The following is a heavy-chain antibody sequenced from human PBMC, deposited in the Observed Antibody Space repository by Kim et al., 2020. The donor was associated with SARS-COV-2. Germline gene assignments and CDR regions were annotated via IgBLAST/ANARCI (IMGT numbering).Heavy chain of an antibody. CDR1: GYSFTSYW. J-gene: IGHJ5*02. CDR3: ARAYCSSTICSDDPAGWFDP. CDR2: IYPGDSDT. Sequence: GESLKISCKGSGYSFTSYWIGWVRQMPGKGLEWMGIIYPGDSDTRYSPSFQGQVTISADKSISTAYLQWSSLKASDTAIYYCARAYCSSTICSDDPAGWFDPWGQGTLVTVSS. D-gene: IGHD2-2*01. V-gene: IGHV5-51*01.